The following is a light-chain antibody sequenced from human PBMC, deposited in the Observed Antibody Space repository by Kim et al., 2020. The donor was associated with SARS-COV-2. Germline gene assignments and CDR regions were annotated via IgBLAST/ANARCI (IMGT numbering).Light chain of an antibody. CDR2: SNN. J-gene: IGLJ3*02. CDR1: SSNIGSNN. Sequence: QSVLTQPPSASGTPGQRVTISCSGSSSNIGSNNIVWYQQLQGGAPNHLIYSNNQRLSGIPDPFSGSRSGTSASLAISGLQSGDEADYYCAVCDDSMNKGVFGGGTQLTVL. V-gene: IGLV1-44*01. CDR3: AVCDDSMNKGV.